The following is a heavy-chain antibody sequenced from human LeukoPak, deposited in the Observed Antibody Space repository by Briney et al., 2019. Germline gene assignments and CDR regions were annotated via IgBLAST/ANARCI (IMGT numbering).Heavy chain of an antibody. CDR3: ARVGSIYYYYGMDV. CDR1: GFTVSSNY. V-gene: IGHV3-66*01. J-gene: IGHJ6*02. CDR2: IYSGGST. D-gene: IGHD3-10*01. Sequence: GGSLRLSCAASGFTVSSNYMSWVRQAPGKGPEWVSVIYSGGSTYYADSVKGRFTISRDNSKNTLYLQMNSLRAEDTAVYYCARVGSIYYYYGMDVWGQGTTVTVSS.